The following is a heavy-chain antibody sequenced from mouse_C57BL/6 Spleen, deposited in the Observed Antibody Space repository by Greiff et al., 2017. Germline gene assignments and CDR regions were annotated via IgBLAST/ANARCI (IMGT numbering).Heavy chain of an antibody. J-gene: IGHJ2*01. D-gene: IGHD5-1-1*01. Sequence: QVQLQQPGAELVKPGASVKMSCKASGYTFTSYWITWVKKRPGQGLEWIGDIYPGSGSTNYNEKFKSKATLAVDKSSSTAYMQLSSLTSEDSAVYYCERGEIPHDFDYWGQGTTLTVSS. CDR3: ERGEIPHDFDY. CDR1: GYTFTSYW. CDR2: IYPGSGST. V-gene: IGHV1-55*01.